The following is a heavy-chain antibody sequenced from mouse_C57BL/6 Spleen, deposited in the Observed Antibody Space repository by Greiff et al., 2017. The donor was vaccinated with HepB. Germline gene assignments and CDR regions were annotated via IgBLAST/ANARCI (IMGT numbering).Heavy chain of an antibody. CDR3: ARSSTVVGTGYYFDY. CDR1: GYTFTSYW. D-gene: IGHD1-1*01. CDR2: IHPNSGST. J-gene: IGHJ2*01. Sequence: QVQLQQSGAELVKPGASVKLSCKASGYTFTSYWMHWVKQRPGQGLEWIGMIHPNSGSTNYNEKFKSKATLTVDKSSSTAYMQLSSLTSEDSAVYYCARSSTVVGTGYYFDYWGQGTTLTVSS. V-gene: IGHV1-64*01.